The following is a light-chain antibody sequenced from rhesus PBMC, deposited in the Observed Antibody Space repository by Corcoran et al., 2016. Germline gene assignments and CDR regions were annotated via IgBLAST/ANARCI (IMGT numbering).Light chain of an antibody. CDR3: QQYNNFPFA. J-gene: IGKJ3*01. CDR1: QDIKNY. Sequence: DIQMTQFPSSLSASVGDTVTITCRASQDIKNYLSWYPQKPGKAPKPLIDYASSLETGVPSRFSGSAAGTEYTLTISSLHPEDIATDYCQQYNNFPFAFGPGTKLDI. CDR2: YAS. V-gene: IGKV1-66*01.